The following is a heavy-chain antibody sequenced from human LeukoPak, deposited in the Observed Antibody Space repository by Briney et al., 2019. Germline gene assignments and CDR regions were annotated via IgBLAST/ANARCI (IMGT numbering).Heavy chain of an antibody. V-gene: IGHV5-51*01. J-gene: IGHJ4*02. CDR3: ARQTAMGRSGDD. CDR2: NAHSDSKT. D-gene: IGHD7-27*01. CDR1: GHSLTSYW. Sequence: GESLMISCKASGHSLTSYWIGWVRHMPGECLEWMGVNAHSDSKTRCTASFKGQATISVDKSLTTAFLQWNTLKASDAAVYYGARQTAMGRSGDDWGQGTPVTVSS.